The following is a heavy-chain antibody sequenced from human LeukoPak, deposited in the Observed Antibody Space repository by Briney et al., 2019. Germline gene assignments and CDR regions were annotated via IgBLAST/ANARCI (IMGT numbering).Heavy chain of an antibody. V-gene: IGHV4-4*07. Sequence: SETLSLTCTVSGGSISSYYWSWIRQPAGKGLEWIGRINTSGSSNYNPSLRSRVTTSVDTSKNQFSLNLSSVTAADTAVYYCAREGGGPRRLDPWGQGTLVTVSS. CDR2: INTSGSS. CDR3: AREGGGPRRLDP. CDR1: GGSISSYY. J-gene: IGHJ5*02. D-gene: IGHD6-25*01.